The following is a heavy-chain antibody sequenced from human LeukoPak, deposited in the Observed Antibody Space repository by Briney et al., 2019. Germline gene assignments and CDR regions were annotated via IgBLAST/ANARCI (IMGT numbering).Heavy chain of an antibody. V-gene: IGHV3-30*18. D-gene: IGHD5-18*01. CDR2: ISYDGSNK. CDR1: GFTFSSYG. J-gene: IGHJ4*02. Sequence: GGSLRLSCAASGFTFSSYGMHWVRQAPGKGLEWVAVISYDGSNKYYADSVKGRFTISRDNSKNTLYLQMNSLRAEDTAVYYCAKDLFGTYTAMDYWGQGTLVTVSS. CDR3: AKDLFGTYTAMDY.